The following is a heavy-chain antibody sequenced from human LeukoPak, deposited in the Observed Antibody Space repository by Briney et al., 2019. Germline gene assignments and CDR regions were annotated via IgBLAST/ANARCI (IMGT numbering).Heavy chain of an antibody. V-gene: IGHV1-69*01. D-gene: IGHD3-22*01. CDR3: ARAAITMIVPSWAFDI. CDR2: IIPIFGTA. CDR1: GGTFSSYA. Sequence: SVKVSCRASGGTFSSYAISWVRQAPVQGLERMGGIIPIFGTANYAQKFQGRVTITADASTSTAYMELSSLRSEDTAVYYCARAAITMIVPSWAFDIWGQGTMVTVSS. J-gene: IGHJ3*02.